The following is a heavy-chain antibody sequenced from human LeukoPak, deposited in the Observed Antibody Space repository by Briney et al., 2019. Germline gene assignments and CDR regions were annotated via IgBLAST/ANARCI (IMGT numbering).Heavy chain of an antibody. CDR2: INSDGSST. CDR3: STGSGHAFDI. J-gene: IGHJ3*02. V-gene: IGHV3-74*01. Sequence: GGSLRLSCAASGFTFSSHWMHWVRQVPGKGLVWVSRINSDGSSTSYADSVKGRFTISRDNAKNTLYVQMNSLRAEDTAVYYCSTGSGHAFDIWGRGTMVTVSS. CDR1: GFTFSSHW. D-gene: IGHD3-10*01.